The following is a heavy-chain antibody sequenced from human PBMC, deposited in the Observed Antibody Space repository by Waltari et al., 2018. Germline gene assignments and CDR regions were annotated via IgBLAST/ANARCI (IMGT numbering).Heavy chain of an antibody. J-gene: IGHJ4*02. D-gene: IGHD6-19*01. V-gene: IGHV1-69*05. CDR1: GGTFRNYD. CDR3: VYKGYISGRRNLDY. Sequence: VQLVQSGAEVKKPGSSVKVSCKAAGGTFRNYDISWVRQAPGQGLEWVGGIIPMFGKTNYTQKFQGRVTITTDESTSTAFMELSSLRSEDTAVYYCVYKGYISGRRNLDYWGQGTLVTVSS. CDR2: IIPMFGKT.